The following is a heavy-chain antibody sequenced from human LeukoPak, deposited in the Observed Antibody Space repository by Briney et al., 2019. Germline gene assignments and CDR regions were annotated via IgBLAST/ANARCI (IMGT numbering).Heavy chain of an antibody. J-gene: IGHJ5*02. CDR1: GFTFSSYE. Sequence: PGGSLRLSCAASGFTFSSYEMNWVRQAPGKGLEWVSYISSSGSTIYYADSVKGRFTISRDNAKNSPYLQMNSLRAEDTAVYYCARGAYGSGRGGNWFDPWGQGTLVTVSS. D-gene: IGHD3-10*01. CDR3: ARGAYGSGRGGNWFDP. V-gene: IGHV3-48*03. CDR2: ISSSGSTI.